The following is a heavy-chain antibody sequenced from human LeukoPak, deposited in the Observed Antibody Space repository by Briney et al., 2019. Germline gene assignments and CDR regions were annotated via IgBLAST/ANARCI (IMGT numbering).Heavy chain of an antibody. CDR2: INPSGGST. V-gene: IGHV1-46*01. J-gene: IGHJ4*02. Sequence: ASVKVSCKASGYTFTSYYMHWVRQAPGQGLEWMGIINPSGGSTSYAQKFQGRVTTTRDTSTSTVYMELSSLRSEDTAVYYCARGAYCGGDCRIFDYWGQGTLVTVSS. D-gene: IGHD2-21*02. CDR3: ARGAYCGGDCRIFDY. CDR1: GYTFTSYY.